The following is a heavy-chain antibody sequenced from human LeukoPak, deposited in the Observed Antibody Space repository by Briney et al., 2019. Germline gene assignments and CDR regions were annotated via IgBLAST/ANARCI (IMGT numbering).Heavy chain of an antibody. V-gene: IGHV3-21*01. D-gene: IGHD2-2*01. CDR2: IDTSSTYI. CDR1: GFTYSSYT. J-gene: IGHJ4*02. Sequence: GGSRRLSCAASGFTYSSYTMIWARQEPRKGLEWVSAIDTSSTYIYYADSVRGRFTISRDNAKNSLYLQMNGLRADDTAVYYCAGRYCSTTNCYAFELWGQGTLVTVSS. CDR3: AGRYCSTTNCYAFEL.